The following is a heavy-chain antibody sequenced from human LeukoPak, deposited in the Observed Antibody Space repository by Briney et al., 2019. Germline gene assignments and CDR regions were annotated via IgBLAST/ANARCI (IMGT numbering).Heavy chain of an antibody. CDR3: AKARIAAAGTGAFDV. D-gene: IGHD6-13*01. J-gene: IGHJ3*01. Sequence: GGSLRLSCAASEFTVSGYGMTWVRQAPGKGLEWVSAFSATDGSAQYAESVRGRFTISRDNSKNSLYLQMNSLRDEDTAVYFCAKARIAAAGTGAFDVWGQGTMVTVSS. CDR1: EFTVSGYG. V-gene: IGHV3-23*01. CDR2: FSATDGSA.